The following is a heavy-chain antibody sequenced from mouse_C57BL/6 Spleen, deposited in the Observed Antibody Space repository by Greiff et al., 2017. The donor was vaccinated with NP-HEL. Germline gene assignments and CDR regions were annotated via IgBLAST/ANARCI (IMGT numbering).Heavy chain of an antibody. CDR3: ARSRGWYFDV. CDR1: GYSFTGYY. CDR2: INPSTGGT. J-gene: IGHJ1*03. V-gene: IGHV1-42*01. Sequence: EVKLQQSGPELVKPGASVKISCKASGYSFTGYYMNWVKQSPEKSLEWIGEINPSTGGTTYNQKFKAKATLTVDKSSSTAYMQLKSLTSEDSAVYYCARSRGWYFDVWGTGTTVTVSS.